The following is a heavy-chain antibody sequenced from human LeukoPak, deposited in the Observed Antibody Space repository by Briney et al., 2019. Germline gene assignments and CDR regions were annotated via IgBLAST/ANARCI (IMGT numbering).Heavy chain of an antibody. CDR3: ARTSIAARPFNY. CDR1: GGSFSGYY. J-gene: IGHJ4*02. CDR2: INHSGST. Sequence: PSETLSLTCAVYGGSFSGYYWSWIRQPPGKGLEWIGEINHSGSTNYNPSLKSRVTISVDTSKNQFSLKLGSVTAADTAVYYCARTSIAARPFNYWGQGTLVTVSS. V-gene: IGHV4-34*01. D-gene: IGHD6-6*01.